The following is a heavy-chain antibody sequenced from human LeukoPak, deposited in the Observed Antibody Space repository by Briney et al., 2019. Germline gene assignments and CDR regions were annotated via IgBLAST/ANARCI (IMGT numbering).Heavy chain of an antibody. J-gene: IGHJ4*02. D-gene: IGHD3-10*01. CDR3: ARETAGTFDY. CDR2: ISYEGDTT. V-gene: IGHV3-30*03. Sequence: GGSLRLSCAASGFIFRIYGMHWVRQAPGKGLEWLALISYEGDTTYYADSVKGRFTISRDNSKNTLYLQMGSLRAEDMAVYFCARETAGTFDYWGQGTLLTVSS. CDR1: GFIFRIYG.